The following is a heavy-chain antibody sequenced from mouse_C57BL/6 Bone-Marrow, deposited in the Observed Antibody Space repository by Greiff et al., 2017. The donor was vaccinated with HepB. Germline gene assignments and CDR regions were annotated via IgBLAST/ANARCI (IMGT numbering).Heavy chain of an antibody. V-gene: IGHV14-4*01. CDR3: TTGAFDYYGRSYDWYFDV. CDR2: IDPENGET. CDR1: GFNIKDDY. D-gene: IGHD1-1*01. Sequence: EVQLQESGAELVRPGASAKLSCTASGFNIKDDYMHWVKQRPEQGLEWIGWIDPENGETVYAAKFPGMATITAGTSSNTAYLQLSSLSSEDTAVYYCTTGAFDYYGRSYDWYFDVWGTGTTVTVSS. J-gene: IGHJ1*03.